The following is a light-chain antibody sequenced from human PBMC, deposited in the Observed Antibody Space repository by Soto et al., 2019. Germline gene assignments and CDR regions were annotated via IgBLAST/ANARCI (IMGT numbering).Light chain of an antibody. CDR2: DIS. J-gene: IGKJ1*01. CDR3: QQYHTQWS. CDR1: QSISSW. V-gene: IGKV1-5*01. Sequence: DIQMTQSPSSLSASVGDRVTITCRASQSISSWLAWYQQKPGKAPKLLIYDISSLESGVPSRFSGGGSGTEFILTISSLQPDDFATYYCQQYHTQWSFGQGTKVDI.